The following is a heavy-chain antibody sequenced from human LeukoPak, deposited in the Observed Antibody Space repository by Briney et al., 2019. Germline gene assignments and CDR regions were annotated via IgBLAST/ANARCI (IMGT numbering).Heavy chain of an antibody. D-gene: IGHD3-9*01. CDR2: IYSGGST. CDR3: ARFYDILTGYRGFDP. V-gene: IGHV3-66*01. Sequence: GGSLRLSCAASGFTVSSNYMSWVRQAPGKGLEWVSVIYSGGSTYYADSVKGRFTISRDNSKNTLCLQMNSLRAEDTAVYYCARFYDILTGYRGFDPWGQGTLVTVSS. CDR1: GFTVSSNY. J-gene: IGHJ5*02.